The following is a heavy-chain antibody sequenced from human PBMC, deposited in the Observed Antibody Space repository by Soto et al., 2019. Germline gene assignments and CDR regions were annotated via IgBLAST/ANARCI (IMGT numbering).Heavy chain of an antibody. D-gene: IGHD6-6*01. CDR3: ARFDRYSSSQHIDY. V-gene: IGHV1-18*01. CDR2: ISAYNGNT. J-gene: IGHJ4*02. CDR1: GYTFTSYG. Sequence: ASVKVSCKASGYTFTSYGISWVRQAPGQGLEWMGWISAYNGNTNYAQKLQGRVTMTTDTSTSTAYMELRSLRSDDTAVYYCARFDRYSSSQHIDYWGQGTLVTVSS.